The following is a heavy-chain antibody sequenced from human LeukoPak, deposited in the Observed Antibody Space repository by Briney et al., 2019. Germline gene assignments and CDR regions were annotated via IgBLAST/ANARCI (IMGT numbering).Heavy chain of an antibody. Sequence: GGSLRLSCAASGFTFSSYEMNWVRQAPGKGLEWVSYISSSGSTIYYADSVKGRFTISRDNAKNSLYLQMNSLRAEDTAVYYCARESVVITAVYYYYYMDVWGKGTTVTISS. CDR2: ISSSGSTI. CDR1: GFTFSSYE. V-gene: IGHV3-48*03. CDR3: ARESVVITAVYYYYYMDV. D-gene: IGHD3-22*01. J-gene: IGHJ6*03.